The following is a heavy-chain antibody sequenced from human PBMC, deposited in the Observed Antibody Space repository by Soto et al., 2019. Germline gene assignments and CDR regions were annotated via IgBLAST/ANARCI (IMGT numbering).Heavy chain of an antibody. J-gene: IGHJ3*02. Sequence: PGGSLRLSCTASAFTFSRYAMTWVRQAPGKGLEWVSDISGGGSNIYSADSVKGRFTISRDNSKNTLYLQMNSLRTEDTALYYCARELSCSGGNCYVAFDIWGQGTMVTVSS. CDR2: ISGGGSNI. CDR1: AFTFSRYA. V-gene: IGHV3-23*01. D-gene: IGHD2-15*01. CDR3: ARELSCSGGNCYVAFDI.